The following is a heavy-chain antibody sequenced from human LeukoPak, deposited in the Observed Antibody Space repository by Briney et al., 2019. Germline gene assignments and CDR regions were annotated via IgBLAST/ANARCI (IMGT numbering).Heavy chain of an antibody. CDR2: IIPILGTP. D-gene: IGHD3-22*01. J-gene: IGHJ4*02. CDR1: GGTISTYG. CDR3: AREYGSSGTYFDY. Sequence: SVKVSCKASGGTISTYGFSWVRQAPGQGLEWMGRIIPILGTPNYAQKFQGRVTITADMSSNTVYMEVISLSSEDTAVYYCAREYGSSGTYFDYWGQGTLVTVSS. V-gene: IGHV1-69*04.